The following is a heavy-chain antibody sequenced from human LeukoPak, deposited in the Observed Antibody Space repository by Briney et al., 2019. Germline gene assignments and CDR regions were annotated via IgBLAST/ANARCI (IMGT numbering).Heavy chain of an antibody. D-gene: IGHD6-19*01. CDR1: GFTFSSYW. J-gene: IGHJ5*02. V-gene: IGHV3-7*01. CDR3: ARHEHQWLDWFGP. CDR2: IKQDGSEK. Sequence: GGSLRLSCAASGFTFSSYWMSWVRQAPGKGLEWVANIKQDGSEKYYVDSVKGRFTISRDNAKNSLYLQMNSLRAEDTAVYYCARHEHQWLDWFGPWGQGTLVTVSS.